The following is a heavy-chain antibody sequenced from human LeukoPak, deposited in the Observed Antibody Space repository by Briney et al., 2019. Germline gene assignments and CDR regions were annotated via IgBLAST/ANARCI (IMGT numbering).Heavy chain of an antibody. CDR2: ISGSGGST. V-gene: IGHV3-23*01. J-gene: IGHJ4*02. Sequence: GGSLRLSCAASGFTFSSYAMSWVRQAPGKGLEWVSAISGSGGSTYYADSVKGRFTISRDNSKNPLYLQMNSLRAEDTAVYYCAKVPEENLSFDYWGQGTLVTVSS. CDR3: AKVPEENLSFDY. D-gene: IGHD1-14*01. CDR1: GFTFSSYA.